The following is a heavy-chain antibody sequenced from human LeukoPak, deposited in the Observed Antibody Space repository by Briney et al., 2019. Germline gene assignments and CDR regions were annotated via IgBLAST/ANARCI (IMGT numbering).Heavy chain of an antibody. CDR3: ARDNHYYGSGSYPPPY. D-gene: IGHD3-10*01. CDR1: GYTFTGYY. Sequence: SVTVSCKASGYTFTGYYMHWVRPAPGQGLEWMGWINPNSGGTNYAQKFQGRVTMTRDTSISTAYMELSRLRSDDTAVYYCARDNHYYGSGSYPPPYWGEGTVDPVSS. J-gene: IGHJ1*01. CDR2: INPNSGGT. V-gene: IGHV1-2*02.